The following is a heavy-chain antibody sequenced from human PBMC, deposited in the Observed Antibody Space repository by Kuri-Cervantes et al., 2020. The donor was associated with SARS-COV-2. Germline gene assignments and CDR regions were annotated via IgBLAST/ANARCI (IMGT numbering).Heavy chain of an antibody. V-gene: IGHV3-30-3*01. CDR1: GFTFSSYA. J-gene: IGHJ6*03. CDR3: AREKLAGYYYYYMDV. CDR2: ISYDVSNK. D-gene: IGHD1-1*01. Sequence: GESLKISCAASGFTFSSYAMHWVRQAPGKGLEWVAVISYDVSNKYYADSVKGRFTISRDNSKNTLYLQMNSLRAEDTAVYYCAREKLAGYYYYYMDVWGKGTTVTVSS.